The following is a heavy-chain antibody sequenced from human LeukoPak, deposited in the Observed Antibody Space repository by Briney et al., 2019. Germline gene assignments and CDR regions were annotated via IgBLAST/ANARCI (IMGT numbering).Heavy chain of an antibody. D-gene: IGHD4-11*01. V-gene: IGHV3-23*01. CDR3: ARTDYSRSRYYYYYMDV. CDR2: ISGSGGST. CDR1: GFTFSSYA. Sequence: PGGSLRLSCAASGFTFSSYAMSWVRQAPGKELEWVSGISGSGGSTYYADSVKGRFTISRDNSKNTLYLQMNSLRAEDTAVYYCARTDYSRSRYYYYYMDVWGKGTTVTVSS. J-gene: IGHJ6*03.